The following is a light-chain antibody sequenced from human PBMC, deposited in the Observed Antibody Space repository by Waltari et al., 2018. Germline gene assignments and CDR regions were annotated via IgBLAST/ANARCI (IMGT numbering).Light chain of an antibody. CDR1: QSLLHSNGYTF. Sequence: DIVMTQSPLFLPVTPGEPASISCRSSQSLLHSNGYTFLDWYLQKPGQSPQLLIYMVSMRASGVPDRFSGSGSGTYFTPKISRVAAEDVGIYYCMQARQTPWTFGQGTRVEIK. J-gene: IGKJ1*01. CDR2: MVS. CDR3: MQARQTPWT. V-gene: IGKV2-28*01.